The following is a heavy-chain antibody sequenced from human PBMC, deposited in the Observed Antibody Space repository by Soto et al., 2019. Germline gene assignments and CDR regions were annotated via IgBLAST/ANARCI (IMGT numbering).Heavy chain of an antibody. J-gene: IGHJ6*02. D-gene: IGHD3-9*01. CDR3: ARQNDILTGYTYGGMDV. CDR2: IYYSGST. Sequence: QLQLQESGPGLVKPSETLSLTCTVSGGSISSSSYYWGWIRQPPGKGLEWIGSIYYSGSTYYNPSLKSRVTISVDTSKNQFSLKLSSVTAADTAVYYCARQNDILTGYTYGGMDVWGQGTTVTVSS. V-gene: IGHV4-39*01. CDR1: GGSISSSSYY.